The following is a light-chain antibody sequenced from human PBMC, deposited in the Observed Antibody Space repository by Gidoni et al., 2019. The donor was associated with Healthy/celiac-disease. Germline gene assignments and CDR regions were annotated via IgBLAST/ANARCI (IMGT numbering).Light chain of an antibody. Sequence: DIVLTQSPATLSLSPGERATLSCRASQSVSSYLAWYQKKPGQAPRLLIYDASNRATGIPARFSGSGSGTDFTLTISSLEPEDVAVYYCQQRSNWPHSWTFXXXTKVEIK. J-gene: IGKJ1*01. CDR2: DAS. CDR1: QSVSSY. V-gene: IGKV3-11*01. CDR3: QQRSNWPHSWT.